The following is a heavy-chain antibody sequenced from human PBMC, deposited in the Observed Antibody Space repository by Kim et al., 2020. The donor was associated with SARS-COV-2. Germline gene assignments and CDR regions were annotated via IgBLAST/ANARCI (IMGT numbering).Heavy chain of an antibody. CDR3: ARFAAVAGPDY. J-gene: IGHJ4*02. Sequence: IYYADSVKGRVTISRDNAKNSLYLQMTSLRAEDTAVYYCARFAAVAGPDYWGQGTLVTVSS. D-gene: IGHD6-19*01. V-gene: IGHV3-21*01. CDR2: I.